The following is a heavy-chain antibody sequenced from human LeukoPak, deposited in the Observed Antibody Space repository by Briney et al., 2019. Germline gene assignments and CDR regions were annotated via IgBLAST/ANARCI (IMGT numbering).Heavy chain of an antibody. CDR1: GFTVSSNY. Sequence: GGSLRLSCAASGFTVSSNYMSWVRQAPGKGLEWVSVIYSGGSTYYADSVKGRFTISRHNSKNTLYLQMNSLRAEDTAVYYCAKDQVNYYGSGSNFDYWGQGTLVTVSS. D-gene: IGHD3-10*01. CDR3: AKDQVNYYGSGSNFDY. V-gene: IGHV3-53*01. J-gene: IGHJ4*02. CDR2: IYSGGST.